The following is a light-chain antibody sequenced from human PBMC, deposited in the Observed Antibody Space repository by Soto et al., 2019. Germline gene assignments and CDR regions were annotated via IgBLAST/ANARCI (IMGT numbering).Light chain of an antibody. CDR3: QQRSRWPRGT. J-gene: IGKJ2*02. CDR2: PPS. Sequence: VLTQSPATLSLSPGESATLSCRASQNVGNNLAWYQQKSGQAPRLLIYPPSDRATGVPARFSGRMSGTDFTLTISSLEPEDFATYFCQQRSRWPRGTFGRGTKLE. V-gene: IGKV3-11*01. CDR1: QNVGNN.